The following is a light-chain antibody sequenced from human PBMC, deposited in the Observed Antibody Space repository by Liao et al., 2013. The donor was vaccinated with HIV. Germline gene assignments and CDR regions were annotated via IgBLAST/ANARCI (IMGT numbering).Light chain of an antibody. CDR2: SDS. J-gene: IGLJ3*02. CDR3: QVWDSSTDWV. Sequence: SYVLTQPPSVSVAPGKTATITCGGNNMGDRSVHWYQQRPGQAPVLVIHSDSDRPSGIPERFSGSNSGNTATLTISRVEAGDEADYYCQVWDSSTDWVFGGGTNLAVL. V-gene: IGLV3-21*04. CDR1: NMGDRS.